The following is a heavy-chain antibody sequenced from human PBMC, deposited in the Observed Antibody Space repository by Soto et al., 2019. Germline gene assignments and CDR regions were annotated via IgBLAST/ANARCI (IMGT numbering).Heavy chain of an antibody. CDR1: GGSIGSSNW. CDR3: ARDLTGIAAAGRANY. Sequence: SETLSLTCAVSGGSIGSSNWWSWVRQPPGKGLEWIGEIYHSGSTSYNPSLKSRVTISVDKSKNQFSLKLSSVTAADTAVYYCARDLTGIAAAGRANYWGQGTLVTVSS. D-gene: IGHD6-13*01. V-gene: IGHV4-4*02. CDR2: IYHSGST. J-gene: IGHJ4*02.